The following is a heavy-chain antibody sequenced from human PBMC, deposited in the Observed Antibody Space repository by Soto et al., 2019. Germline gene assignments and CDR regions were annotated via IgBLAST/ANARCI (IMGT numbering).Heavy chain of an antibody. Sequence: GGSLRLSCAASGFTFSGSAMHWVRQASGKGLEWVGRIRSKANSYATAYAASVKGRFTISRDDSKNTEYLQMNSLKTEDTAVYYCTRQGRYYDSSGYDYWGQGTLVTVSS. CDR1: GFTFSGSA. D-gene: IGHD3-22*01. CDR2: IRSKANSYAT. V-gene: IGHV3-73*01. J-gene: IGHJ4*02. CDR3: TRQGRYYDSSGYDY.